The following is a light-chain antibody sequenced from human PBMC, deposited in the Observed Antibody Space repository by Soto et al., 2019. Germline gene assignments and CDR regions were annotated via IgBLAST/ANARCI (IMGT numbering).Light chain of an antibody. CDR1: SDDVGAYNS. CDR2: KGT. Sequence: QSSLAQPASVSGSPGRSITISGTGTSDDVGAYNSVSWYQQLPHKAPQVILYKGTQRPSGVSSRFSGSTSGNAASLTISGLQADDEADYFCCSSAPESTYVFGTGTKVTVL. J-gene: IGLJ1*01. CDR3: CSSAPESTYV. V-gene: IGLV2-23*01.